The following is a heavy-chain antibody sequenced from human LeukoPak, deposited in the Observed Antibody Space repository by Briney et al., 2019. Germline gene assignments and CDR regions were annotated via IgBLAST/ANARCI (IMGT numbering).Heavy chain of an antibody. CDR1: GGTFSSYA. CDR2: IIPILGIA. CDR3: ARDFIPNDYGSNRVAFDI. D-gene: IGHD4-23*01. V-gene: IGHV1-69*04. J-gene: IGHJ3*02. Sequence: EASVKVSCKASGGTFSSYAISWVRQAPGQGLEWMGRIIPILGIANYAQKFQGRVTITADKSTSTAYMELSSLRSEDTAVYYCARDFIPNDYGSNRVAFDIWGQGTMVTVSS.